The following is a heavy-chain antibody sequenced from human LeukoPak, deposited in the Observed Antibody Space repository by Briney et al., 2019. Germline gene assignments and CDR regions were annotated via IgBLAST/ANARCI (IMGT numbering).Heavy chain of an antibody. CDR1: GFTFSSYG. Sequence: GGSLRLSCAASGFTFSSYGMHWVGQAPGKGLEWVAFIRYDGSNKYYADSVKGRFTISRDNSKNTLYLQMNSLRAEDTAVYYCANPVNSNHEYYFDYWGQGTLVTVSS. CDR2: IRYDGSNK. CDR3: ANPVNSNHEYYFDY. D-gene: IGHD4-11*01. V-gene: IGHV3-30*02. J-gene: IGHJ4*02.